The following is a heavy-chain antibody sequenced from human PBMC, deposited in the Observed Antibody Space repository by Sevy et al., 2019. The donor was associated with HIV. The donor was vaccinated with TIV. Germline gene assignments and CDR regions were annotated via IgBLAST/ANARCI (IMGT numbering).Heavy chain of an antibody. J-gene: IGHJ4*02. V-gene: IGHV3-21*01. CDR3: ARKRYCSSTSCYTGFDY. CDR1: GFTFSSYS. CDR2: ISSSSSYI. Sequence: GRSLRLSCAASGFTFSSYSINWVRQAPGKGLEWVSSISSSSSYIYYADSVKGRFSISRDNAKNSLYLQMNSLRAEDTAVYYCARKRYCSSTSCYTGFDYWGQGTLVTVSS. D-gene: IGHD2-2*02.